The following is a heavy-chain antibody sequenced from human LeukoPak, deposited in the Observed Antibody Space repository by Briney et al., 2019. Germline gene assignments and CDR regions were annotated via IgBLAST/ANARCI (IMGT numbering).Heavy chain of an antibody. CDR1: GFTFSSYW. CDR3: VRARGAGPGAHFDY. CDR2: IKQDGSEK. Sequence: GGSLRLSCAASGFTFSSYWMSWVRQAPGKGLEWVANIKQDGSEKYYVDSVKGRFTISRDDAKNTLYLQMNSLRAEDAAAYCCVRARGAGPGAHFDYWGQGTLVTVSS. J-gene: IGHJ4*02. V-gene: IGHV3-7*03. D-gene: IGHD3-10*01.